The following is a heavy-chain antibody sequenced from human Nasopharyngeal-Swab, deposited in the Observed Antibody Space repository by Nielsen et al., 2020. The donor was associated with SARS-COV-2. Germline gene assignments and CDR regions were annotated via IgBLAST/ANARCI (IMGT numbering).Heavy chain of an antibody. Sequence: SETLSLTCTVSGYSIGSGYYWGWIRQPPGKGLEWIGSIYHSGSTYYNPSLKSRVTISVDTSKNQFSLKLSSVTAADTAVYYCAREGYSYGNNWFDPWGQGTLVTVSS. V-gene: IGHV4-38-2*02. D-gene: IGHD5-18*01. CDR3: AREGYSYGNNWFDP. CDR2: IYHSGST. J-gene: IGHJ5*02. CDR1: GYSIGSGYY.